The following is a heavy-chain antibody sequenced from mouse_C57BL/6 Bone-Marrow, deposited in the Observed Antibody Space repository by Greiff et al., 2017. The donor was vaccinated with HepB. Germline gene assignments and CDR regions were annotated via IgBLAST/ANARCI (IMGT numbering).Heavy chain of an antibody. V-gene: IGHV1-42*01. D-gene: IGHD3-2*02. CDR1: GYSFTGYY. Sequence: EVKLVESGPELVKPGASVKISCKASGYSFTGYYMNWVKQSPEKSLEWIGEINPSTGGTTYNQKFKAKATLTVDKSSSTAYMQLKSLTSEDSAVYYCARSDRQLRLRNYWGQGTTLTVSS. CDR2: INPSTGGT. CDR3: ARSDRQLRLRNY. J-gene: IGHJ2*01.